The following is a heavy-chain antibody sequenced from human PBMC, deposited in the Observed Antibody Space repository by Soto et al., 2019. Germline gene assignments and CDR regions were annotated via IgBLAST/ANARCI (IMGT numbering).Heavy chain of an antibody. CDR3: AREVNIVATTYNWFDP. Sequence: LETLSLTCTVSGGSISSYYWSWIRQPPGKGLEWIGYIYYSGSTNYNPSLKSRVTISVDTSKNQFSLKLSSVTAADTAVYYCAREVNIVATTYNWFDPWGQGTLVTVSS. D-gene: IGHD5-12*01. J-gene: IGHJ5*02. CDR2: IYYSGST. V-gene: IGHV4-59*01. CDR1: GGSISSYY.